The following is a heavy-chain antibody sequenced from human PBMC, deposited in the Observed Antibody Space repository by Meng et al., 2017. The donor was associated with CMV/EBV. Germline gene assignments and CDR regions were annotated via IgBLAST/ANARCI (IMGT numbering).Heavy chain of an antibody. Sequence: GESLKISCVASGFTSRTYWMSWVRQAPGKGLEWVANMNQDGSHKYYVDSVKGRFTISADNAKNSLYLQMNSLRAEDTAVYYCSKNGGWLIEHWGQGTIVTVSS. J-gene: IGHJ1*01. CDR1: GFTSRTYW. CDR3: SKNGGWLIEH. CDR2: MNQDGSHK. D-gene: IGHD3-16*01. V-gene: IGHV3-7*01.